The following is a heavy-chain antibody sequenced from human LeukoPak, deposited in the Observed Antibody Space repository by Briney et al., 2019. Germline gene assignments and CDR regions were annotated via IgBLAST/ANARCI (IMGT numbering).Heavy chain of an antibody. CDR3: ARAITMVRGVTIDLGMDV. J-gene: IGHJ6*02. CDR2: IYTSGST. V-gene: IGHV4-4*07. D-gene: IGHD3-10*01. CDR1: GGSISSYY. Sequence: SETLSLTCTVSGGSISSYYWSWIRQPAGKGLEWIGRIYTSGSTNYNPSLKSRVTMSVDTSKNQFSLKLSSVPAADTAVYYCARAITMVRGVTIDLGMDVWGQGTTVTVSS.